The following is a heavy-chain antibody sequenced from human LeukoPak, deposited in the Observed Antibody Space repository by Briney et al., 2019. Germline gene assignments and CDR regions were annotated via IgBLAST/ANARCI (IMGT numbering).Heavy chain of an antibody. J-gene: IGHJ4*02. CDR3: ARDGDDYGDIRRFDYMDY. Sequence: GASVKVSCKASGYTFTSYGISWVRQAPGQGLEWMGWISAYNGNTDYAQKLQGRVTMTTDTSTSTAYMELRSLRSDDTAVYYCARDGDDYGDIRRFDYMDYWGQGTLVTVSS. V-gene: IGHV1-18*01. CDR1: GYTFTSYG. D-gene: IGHD4-17*01. CDR2: ISAYNGNT.